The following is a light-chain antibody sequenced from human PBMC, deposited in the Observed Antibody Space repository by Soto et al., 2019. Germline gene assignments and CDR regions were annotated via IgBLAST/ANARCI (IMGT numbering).Light chain of an antibody. V-gene: IGLV2-23*01. CDR2: EGS. CDR1: SSDVGSYNL. J-gene: IGLJ2*01. Sequence: QSALTQPASVSGSPGQSVTISCTGTSSDVGSYNLVSWYQQHPGKAPKLMIHEGSKRPSGVSNRFSGSKSGNTASLAISGLQAEDEADYYCCSYAGRSTLVFGGGTKLTVL. CDR3: CSYAGRSTLV.